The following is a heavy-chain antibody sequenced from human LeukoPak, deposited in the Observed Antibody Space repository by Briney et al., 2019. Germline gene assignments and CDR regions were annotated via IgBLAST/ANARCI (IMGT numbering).Heavy chain of an antibody. CDR1: GGSFSGYY. CDR3: ARWATSLNCSGGSCLDY. CDR2: IYYSGST. Sequence: PSETLSLTCAVYGGSFSGYYWSWIRQPPGKGLEWIGYIYYSGSTNYNPSLKSRVTISVDTSKNQFSLKLSSVTAADTAVYYCARWATSLNCSGGSCLDYWGQGTLVTVSS. J-gene: IGHJ4*02. D-gene: IGHD2-15*01. V-gene: IGHV4-59*01.